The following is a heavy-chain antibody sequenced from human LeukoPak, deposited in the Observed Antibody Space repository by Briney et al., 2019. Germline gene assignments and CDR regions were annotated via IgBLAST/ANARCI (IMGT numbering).Heavy chain of an antibody. V-gene: IGHV1-69*04. J-gene: IGHJ4*02. CDR2: IIPILGIA. Sequence: ASVKVSCKASGGTFSSYAISWVRQAPGQGLEWMGRIIPILGIANYAQKFQGRVTMTRDTSTSTVYMELSSLRSEDTAVYYCAIAGTYGSGSYYKSWGQGALVTVSS. CDR3: AIAGTYGSGSYYKS. CDR1: GGTFSSYA. D-gene: IGHD3-10*01.